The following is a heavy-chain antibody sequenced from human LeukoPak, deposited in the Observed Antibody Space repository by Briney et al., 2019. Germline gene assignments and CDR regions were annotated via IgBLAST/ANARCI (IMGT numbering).Heavy chain of an antibody. Sequence: GGSLRLSCAASGFTFSSYWMHWVRQAPGKGLVWVSRIKSDGSTNYADSVKGRFTISRDNAKNTVSLQMNSLRAEDTGVYYCARAQNSWGQGTLVTVSS. CDR1: GFTFSSYW. V-gene: IGHV3-74*01. CDR3: ARAQNS. CDR2: IKSDGST. J-gene: IGHJ4*02.